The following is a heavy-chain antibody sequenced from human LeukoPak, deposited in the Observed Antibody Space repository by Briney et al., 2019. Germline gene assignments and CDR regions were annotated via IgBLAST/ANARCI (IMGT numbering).Heavy chain of an antibody. D-gene: IGHD1-14*01. CDR1: GGSISDSY. V-gene: IGHV4-59*01. Sequence: SETLSLTCIVSGGSISDSYWNWIRQPPGMGLEWIGYISYSGSTNYSPSLKSRVTILVDTSKNQFSLKLSSVTAADTAVYYCARYKRFPFYWYFDLWGRGTLVTVSS. CDR3: ARYKRFPFYWYFDL. CDR2: ISYSGST. J-gene: IGHJ2*01.